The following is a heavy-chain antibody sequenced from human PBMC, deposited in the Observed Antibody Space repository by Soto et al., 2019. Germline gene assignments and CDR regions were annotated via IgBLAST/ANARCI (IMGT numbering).Heavy chain of an antibody. V-gene: IGHV3-23*01. CDR2: ISGSGGST. J-gene: IGHJ4*02. CDR1: GFTFSSYA. CDR3: AKDMVHCTGTRCARYFEK. D-gene: IGHD2-8*02. Sequence: GGSLRLSCAASGFTFSSYAMSWVRQAPGKGLEWVSAISGSGGSTYYAVSVKGRFTSYRDNSKDTLYLQMNSQRAEDTAVYYCAKDMVHCTGTRCARYFEKWGRGTMVTVSS.